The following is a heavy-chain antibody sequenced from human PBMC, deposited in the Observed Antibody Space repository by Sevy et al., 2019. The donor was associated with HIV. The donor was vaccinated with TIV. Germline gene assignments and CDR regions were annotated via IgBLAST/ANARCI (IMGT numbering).Heavy chain of an antibody. D-gene: IGHD3-10*01. J-gene: IGHJ6*03. Sequence: GGSLRLSCAASGFTFSSYAMSWVRQAPGKGLEWVSAISGSGGSTYYADSVKGRFTISRDNSKNTLYLQMNSLRAEDTAVYYCAKFADAGYYPYYYMDVWGKGTTVTVSS. CDR2: ISGSGGST. V-gene: IGHV3-23*01. CDR3: AKFADAGYYPYYYMDV. CDR1: GFTFSSYA.